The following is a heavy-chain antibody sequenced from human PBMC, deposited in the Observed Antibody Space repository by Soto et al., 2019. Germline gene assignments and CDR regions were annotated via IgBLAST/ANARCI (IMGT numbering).Heavy chain of an antibody. D-gene: IGHD3-22*01. Sequence: GGSLRLSCSASGFTFSSYVMNWVRQAPGKGLEYVSGISSHGGGTYYADSVTGRFTISRDNSKKTHYLQMTSLRAEDTAMYYCATMNGYFEYWGQGTPVTVSS. CDR3: ATMNGYFEY. CDR1: GFTFSSYV. CDR2: ISSHGGGT. V-gene: IGHV3-64*04. J-gene: IGHJ4*02.